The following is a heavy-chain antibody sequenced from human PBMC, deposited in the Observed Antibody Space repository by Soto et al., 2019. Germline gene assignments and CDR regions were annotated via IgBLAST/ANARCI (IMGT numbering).Heavy chain of an antibody. Sequence: EVQLLESGGGLVQPGGSLRLSCEASGFSFSYYALSWVRQSPGKGLEWVSTFSAGGRAYYADSVKGRFTIAKDTSKNTLHLQASSLRAEDTAVYYCAKESMPEHYGDTLFDYWGQGTRVTVSS. J-gene: IGHJ4*02. D-gene: IGHD4-17*01. CDR1: GFSFSYYA. CDR2: FSAGGRA. CDR3: AKESMPEHYGDTLFDY. V-gene: IGHV3-23*01.